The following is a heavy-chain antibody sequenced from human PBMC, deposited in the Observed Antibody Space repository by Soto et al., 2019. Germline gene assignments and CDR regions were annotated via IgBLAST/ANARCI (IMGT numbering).Heavy chain of an antibody. V-gene: IGHV1-69*01. J-gene: IGHJ4*02. CDR1: GGPFSSYA. Sequence: QVQLVQSGAEVKKPVSSVKVSCKASGGPFSSYAISWVRQAPGPGLGWRGGIIPIFGTANYVQKFQGRVTITADESTSTAYMELSSLRSEHTAVYYCARTGSRMIVMGLFDYWGQGTLVTVSS. CDR2: IIPIFGTA. D-gene: IGHD3-22*01. CDR3: ARTGSRMIVMGLFDY.